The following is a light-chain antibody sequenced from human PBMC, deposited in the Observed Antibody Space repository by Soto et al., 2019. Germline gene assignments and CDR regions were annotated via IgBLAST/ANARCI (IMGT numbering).Light chain of an antibody. CDR3: QQYNSWPLT. Sequence: EIVLTQSPGTLSLSPGERATLSCRASQSVSSNYLAWYQQKPGQVPRLVIYDIFTRATGVPTRISGSGSGTEFTLTISSLQSEDFAVFYCQQYNSWPLTFGGGTKVDIK. V-gene: IGKV3D-15*01. CDR2: DIF. J-gene: IGKJ4*01. CDR1: QSVSSN.